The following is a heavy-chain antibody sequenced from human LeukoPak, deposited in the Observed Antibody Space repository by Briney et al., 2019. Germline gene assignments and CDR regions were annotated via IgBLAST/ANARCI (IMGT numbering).Heavy chain of an antibody. J-gene: IGHJ4*02. D-gene: IGHD3-10*01. Sequence: GGSLRLSCAPSGFTFSSYAMSWVRQAPGKGLEWVSATSGSGGSTYYADSVKGRFTISRDNSKNTLYLQMNSLRAEDTAVYYCAKDRDPYDYGSGSYYNGVFDYWGQGTLVTVSS. CDR1: GFTFSSYA. CDR3: AKDRDPYDYGSGSYYNGVFDY. V-gene: IGHV3-23*01. CDR2: TSGSGGST.